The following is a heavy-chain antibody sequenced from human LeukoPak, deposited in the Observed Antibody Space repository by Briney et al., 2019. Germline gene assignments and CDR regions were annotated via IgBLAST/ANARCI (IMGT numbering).Heavy chain of an antibody. CDR2: ISYDGSKK. CDR1: GFTFSSHA. J-gene: IGHJ6*03. CDR3: GRGGSGSYYYYYYYMDV. D-gene: IGHD3-10*01. V-gene: IGHV3-30-3*01. Sequence: GGSLRLSCVGSGFTFSSHAIHWVRQAPGKGLEWVAIISYDGSKKYYADSVKGRFTISRDNSKNTLYLQMSSLRAEDTAVYYCGRGGSGSYYYYYYYMDVWGKGTPVTVSS.